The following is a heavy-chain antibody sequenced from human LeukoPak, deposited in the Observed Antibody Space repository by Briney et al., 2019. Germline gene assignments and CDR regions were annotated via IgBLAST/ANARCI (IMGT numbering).Heavy chain of an antibody. J-gene: IGHJ4*02. CDR3: ARVSPFDY. Sequence: GGSLRLSCAASGFTVSSNYMSWVRQAPGKGLEWISVIYSGGSTYYADSVQGRFTTSRDNAKNTLYLQMNSLRAEDTAVYYCARVSPFDYWGQGTLVTVSS. V-gene: IGHV3-66*01. CDR2: IYSGGST. CDR1: GFTVSSNY.